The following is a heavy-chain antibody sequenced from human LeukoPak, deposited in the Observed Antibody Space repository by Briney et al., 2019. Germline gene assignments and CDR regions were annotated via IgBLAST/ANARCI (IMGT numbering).Heavy chain of an antibody. CDR3: ARGPPINYDILTGYYNFDN. J-gene: IGHJ4*02. V-gene: IGHV4-34*01. Sequence: SETLSLTCVVYGGSLSDYYWTWIRQPPEKGLEWIGEINHGGRTKYNPSLMSRVTISVDTSKNQFSLKLSSVTAADTAVYYCARGPPINYDILTGYYNFDNWGQGTLVTVSS. CDR1: GGSLSDYY. CDR2: INHGGRT. D-gene: IGHD3-9*01.